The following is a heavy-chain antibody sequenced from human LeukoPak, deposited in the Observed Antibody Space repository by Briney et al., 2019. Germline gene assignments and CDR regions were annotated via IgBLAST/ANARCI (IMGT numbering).Heavy chain of an antibody. V-gene: IGHV1-18*01. CDR2: ISAYNGNT. CDR1: GYTFTSYG. J-gene: IGHJ6*03. D-gene: IGHD3-10*01. Sequence: GASVKVSCKASGYTFTSYGISWVRQAPGQGLEWMGWISAYNGNTNYAQKLQGRVTMTRDTSTSTVYMELSSLRSEDTAVYYCARDSGGSGTSYYYYMDVWGKGTTVTISS. CDR3: ARDSGGSGTSYYYYMDV.